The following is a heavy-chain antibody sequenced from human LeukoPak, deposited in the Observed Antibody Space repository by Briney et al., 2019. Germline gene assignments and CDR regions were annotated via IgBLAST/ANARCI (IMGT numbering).Heavy chain of an antibody. Sequence: PSETLSLTCTVSGGSISSYYWSWIRQPPGKGLEWIGYIYYSGSTNYNPSLKSRVTISVDTSKNQFSLKLSSVTAADTAVYYCARVRGGSSWYPAIWFDPWGQGTLVTVSS. CDR1: GGSISSYY. CDR3: ARVRGGSSWYPAIWFDP. J-gene: IGHJ5*02. CDR2: IYYSGST. V-gene: IGHV4-59*12. D-gene: IGHD6-13*01.